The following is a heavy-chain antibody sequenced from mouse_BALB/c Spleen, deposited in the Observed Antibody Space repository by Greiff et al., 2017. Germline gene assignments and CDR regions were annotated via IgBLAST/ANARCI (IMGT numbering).Heavy chain of an antibody. J-gene: IGHJ2*01. Sequence: QVQLKQPGAELVRPGASVKLSCKASGYTFTSYWINWVKQRPGQGLEWIGNIYPSDSYTNYNQKFKDKATLTVDKSSSTAYMQLSSPTSEDSAVYYCTRGPYYYGSSYYFDYWGQGTTLTVSS. D-gene: IGHD1-1*01. CDR1: GYTFTSYW. V-gene: IGHV1-69*02. CDR3: TRGPYYYGSSYYFDY. CDR2: IYPSDSYT.